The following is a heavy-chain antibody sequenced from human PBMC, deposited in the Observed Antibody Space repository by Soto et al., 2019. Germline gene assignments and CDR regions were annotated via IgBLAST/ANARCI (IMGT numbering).Heavy chain of an antibody. CDR3: ARLKYWIVAPPPLFDF. D-gene: IGHD5-12*01. V-gene: IGHV4-39*01. Sequence: SETLSLTCTVSGDSMRSSSYYWGWVRQAPGKGLEYIGSIYYSGSTFYNPSLKSRVTISVDTSRNQFSLKVNSVTAADTAVYYCARLKYWIVAPPPLFDFWGQGTVVIVS. CDR1: GDSMRSSSYY. CDR2: IYYSGST. J-gene: IGHJ4*02.